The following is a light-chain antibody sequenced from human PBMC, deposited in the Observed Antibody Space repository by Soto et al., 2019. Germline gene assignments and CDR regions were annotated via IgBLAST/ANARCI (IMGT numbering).Light chain of an antibody. Sequence: DMHMTHSPSSVSASVGDRVSITCRASQSISTHLSWYQQKPGKAPKLLIYAASSLQSWVPSRFTGSGSGTDFTLTISSLQPEDFATYYCQQSYTSWWTFGQGTKVDI. V-gene: IGKV1-39*01. CDR2: AAS. CDR3: QQSYTSWWT. CDR1: QSISTH. J-gene: IGKJ1*01.